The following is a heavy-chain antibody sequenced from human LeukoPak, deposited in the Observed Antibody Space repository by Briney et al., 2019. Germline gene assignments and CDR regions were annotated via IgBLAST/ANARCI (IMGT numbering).Heavy chain of an antibody. CDR1: GYSFSGYW. Sequence: GESLKISCKGSGYSFSGYWIGWVRQIHGKGLEWMGIIFPRDSDTKYSPSSQGQATMSVDKSINTAYLQWSSLRASDTAMYYCVRLGDTDFWSGYYYDNWGQGTLVTVSS. CDR3: VRLGDTDFWSGYYYDN. J-gene: IGHJ4*02. CDR2: IFPRDSDT. D-gene: IGHD3-3*01. V-gene: IGHV5-51*01.